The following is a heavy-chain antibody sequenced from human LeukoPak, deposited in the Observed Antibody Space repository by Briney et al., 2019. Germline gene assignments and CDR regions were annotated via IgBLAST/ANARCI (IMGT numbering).Heavy chain of an antibody. D-gene: IGHD2/OR15-2a*01. Sequence: GASVKVSCKASGYTFTGYYMHWVRQAPGQGLEWMGWINPNSGGTNYAQKFQGRVTMTRDTSISTAYMELSRLRSDDTAVYYCARRLRMTHNAFDIWGQGTMVTVSS. CDR3: ARRLRMTHNAFDI. V-gene: IGHV1-2*02. J-gene: IGHJ3*02. CDR1: GYTFTGYY. CDR2: INPNSGGT.